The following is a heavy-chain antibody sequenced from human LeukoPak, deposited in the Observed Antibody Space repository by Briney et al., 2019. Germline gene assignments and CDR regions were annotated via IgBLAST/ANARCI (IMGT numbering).Heavy chain of an antibody. J-gene: IGHJ4*02. V-gene: IGHV3-7*01. CDR2: INQDGSGK. CDR3: TRGHD. CDR1: GFTFSSHW. Sequence: GSLRLSCAASGFTFSSHWMSWVRPAPGKGLEWVANINQDGSGKNYVGSVKGRFTISRDNAKNSLYLQMNSLRADDTAVYYCTRGHDWGQGTLVTVSS.